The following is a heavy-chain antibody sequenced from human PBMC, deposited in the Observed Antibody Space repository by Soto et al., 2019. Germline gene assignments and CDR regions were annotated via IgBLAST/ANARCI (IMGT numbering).Heavy chain of an antibody. CDR1: GYTFSNYY. Sequence: QVQLVQSGAEVKKPGASVKVSCKASGYTFSNYYMHWVRQAPGQGLEWMGMINPTGGSTRYAQKYQGRVTMTRDTSTSTVYMELSSLRSDDTAVYSCARAFDSSSWYWWGYWGQGTLVTVSS. V-gene: IGHV1-46*01. J-gene: IGHJ4*02. CDR2: INPTGGST. D-gene: IGHD6-13*01. CDR3: ARAFDSSSWYWWGY.